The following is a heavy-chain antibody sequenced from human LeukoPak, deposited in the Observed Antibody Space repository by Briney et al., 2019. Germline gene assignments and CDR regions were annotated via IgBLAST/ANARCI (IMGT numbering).Heavy chain of an antibody. V-gene: IGHV1-2*02. Sequence: ASVKVSCKASGYTFTGYYMHWVRQAPGQGLEWMGWINPNSGGTNYAQKFQGRVTMTRDTSISTAYMELSRLRSDDTAVYYCARDRSGYDQANYYYYYMDVWGKGTTATVSS. CDR3: ARDRSGYDQANYYYYYMDV. D-gene: IGHD5-12*01. CDR2: INPNSGGT. CDR1: GYTFTGYY. J-gene: IGHJ6*03.